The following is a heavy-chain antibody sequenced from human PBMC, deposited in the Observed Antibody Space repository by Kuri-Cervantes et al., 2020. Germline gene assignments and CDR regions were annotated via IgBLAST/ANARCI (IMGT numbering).Heavy chain of an antibody. V-gene: IGHV4-30-2*01. D-gene: IGHD1-26*01. CDR1: GGSISSGGYS. J-gene: IGHJ4*02. Sequence: LSLTCAVSGGSISSGGYSWSWIRQPPGKGLEWIGYIYHSGSTYYNPSLKSRVTISVDTSKNQFSLKLSSVTAADTAVYYCARISIVGAIADYWGQGTLVTVSS. CDR3: ARISIVGAIADY. CDR2: IYHSGST.